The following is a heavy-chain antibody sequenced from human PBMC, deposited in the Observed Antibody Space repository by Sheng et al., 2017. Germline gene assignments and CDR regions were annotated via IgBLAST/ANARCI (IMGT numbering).Heavy chain of an antibody. V-gene: IGHV4-38-2*01. CDR3: ASRLGYCSSTSCYTGNWFDP. J-gene: IGHJ5*02. CDR1: GYSISSGYY. D-gene: IGHD2-2*02. CDR2: IYHSGST. Sequence: QVQLQESGPGLVKPSETLSLTCAVSGYSISSGYYWGWIRQPPGKGLEWIGSIYHSGSTYYNPSLKSRVTISVDTSKNQFSLKLSSVTAADTAVYYCASRLGYCSSTSCYTGNWFDPWGPGNP.